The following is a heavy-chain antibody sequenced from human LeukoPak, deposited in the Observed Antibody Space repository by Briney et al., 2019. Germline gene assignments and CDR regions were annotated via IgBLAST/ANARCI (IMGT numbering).Heavy chain of an antibody. Sequence: PGGSLRLSCAASGFTFSSYRMHWVRQAPGKGLVWVSRINPDGSRTDYADSVKGRFTISRDNAKSTLYLQMNSLRAEDTAVYYCAREFNSGYWGQGTLVTVSS. CDR3: AREFNSGY. D-gene: IGHD3-10*01. V-gene: IGHV3-74*01. CDR2: INPDGSRT. J-gene: IGHJ4*02. CDR1: GFTFSSYR.